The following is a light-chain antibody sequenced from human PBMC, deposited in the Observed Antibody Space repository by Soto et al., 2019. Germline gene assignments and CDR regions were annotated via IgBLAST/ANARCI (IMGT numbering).Light chain of an antibody. Sequence: QSALTQPPSASGSPGRSVTISCTGTSSHVGGYDYVSWFQQHPGKAPKLIIYEVTKRPSGVPDRFSASKSGNTASLTVSGLQAEDEADYYCSSFVAGNNYWVFGGGTKLTVL. J-gene: IGLJ3*02. CDR1: SSHVGGYDY. CDR3: SSFVAGNNYWV. V-gene: IGLV2-8*01. CDR2: EVT.